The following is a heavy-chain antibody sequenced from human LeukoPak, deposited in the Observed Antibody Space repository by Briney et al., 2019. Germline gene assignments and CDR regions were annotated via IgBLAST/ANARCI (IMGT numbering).Heavy chain of an antibody. CDR1: GYTFTSYD. CDR3: ARWAYSSGWYGYYMDV. V-gene: IGHV1-8*01. J-gene: IGHJ6*03. CDR2: MNPNSGNT. D-gene: IGHD6-19*01. Sequence: ASVKVSCKASGYTFTSYDINWVRQATGQGLEWMGWMNPNSGNTGYAQKFQGRVTMTRNTSISTAYMELSSLRSEDTAVYYCARWAYSSGWYGYYMDVWGKGTTVTISS.